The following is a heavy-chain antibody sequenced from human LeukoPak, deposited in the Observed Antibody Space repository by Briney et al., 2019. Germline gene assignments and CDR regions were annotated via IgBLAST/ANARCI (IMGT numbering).Heavy chain of an antibody. D-gene: IGHD5-24*01. V-gene: IGHV3-21*01. CDR2: ISSSSRYI. J-gene: IGHJ4*02. CDR1: GFTFSSYS. CDR3: ARETPRRGETRDGYR. Sequence: GGSLRLSCAASGFTFSSYSMNWVRQAPGKGLEWVSSISSSSRYIYYADSVKGRFTISRDNAKNSLYLQMNSLRAEDTAVYYCARETPRRGETRDGYRWGQGTVVTVSS.